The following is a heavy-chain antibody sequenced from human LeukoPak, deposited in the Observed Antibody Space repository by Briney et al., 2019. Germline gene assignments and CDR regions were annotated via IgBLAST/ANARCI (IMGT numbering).Heavy chain of an antibody. V-gene: IGHV4-4*07. CDR3: ARHAVPEIVVVPFDY. CDR2: IYTSGST. CDR1: GGSISSYY. Sequence: SETLSLTCTVSGGSISSYYWSWIRQPAGKGLEWIGRIYTSGSTNYNPSLKSRVTMSVDTSKNQFSLKLSSVTAADTAVYYCARHAVPEIVVVPFDYWGQGTLVTVSS. J-gene: IGHJ4*02. D-gene: IGHD3-22*01.